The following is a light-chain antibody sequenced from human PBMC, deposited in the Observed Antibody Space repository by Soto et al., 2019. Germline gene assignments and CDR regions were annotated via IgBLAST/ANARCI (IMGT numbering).Light chain of an antibody. CDR3: ATWDDRMNGPYVI. J-gene: IGLJ2*01. CDR1: SSNIGNNT. Sequence: QSVLTQPPSASRTPGQRVTISCSGGSSNIGNNTVNWYQQLPGTAPKLLIYGNDQRPSGVPDRFSGSKSGTSASLAISGLQPEDEAGYYCATWDDRMNGPYVIFGGGTKLTVL. V-gene: IGLV1-44*01. CDR2: GND.